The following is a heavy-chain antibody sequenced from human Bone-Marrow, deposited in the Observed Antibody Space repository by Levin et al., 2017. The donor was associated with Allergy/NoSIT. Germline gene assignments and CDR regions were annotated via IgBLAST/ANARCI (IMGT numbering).Heavy chain of an antibody. CDR2: LNGNGDST. V-gene: IGHV3-23*01. Sequence: SCSASGFSFSDYAMHWVRQAPGKGLAWISSLNGNGDSTYYADSVEGRFTISRDNSKNTLFLHMNTLRAEDTAIYYCANSGSKTYYFDYWGQGTRVTVSS. CDR3: ANSGSKTYYFDY. CDR1: GFSFSDYA. J-gene: IGHJ4*02. D-gene: IGHD6-19*01.